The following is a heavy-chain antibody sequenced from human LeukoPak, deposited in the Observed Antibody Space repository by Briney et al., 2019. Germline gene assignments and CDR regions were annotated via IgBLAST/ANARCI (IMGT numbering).Heavy chain of an antibody. CDR2: ITSSSSYI. J-gene: IGHJ6*03. CDR1: EFTFSTYA. Sequence: GRSLRLSCAASEFTFSTYAMHWVGQAPGKGLEGVSAITSSSSYIYYADSVKGRFTISRDNAKNSLYLQMDSLRVEDTAEYYCARDPYSGNYGAYYYYYMDVWGKGTTVTVSS. V-gene: IGHV3-21*06. D-gene: IGHD1-26*01. CDR3: ARDPYSGNYGAYYYYYMDV.